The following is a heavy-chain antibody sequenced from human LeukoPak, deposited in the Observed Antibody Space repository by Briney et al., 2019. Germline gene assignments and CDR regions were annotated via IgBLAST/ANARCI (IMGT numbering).Heavy chain of an antibody. V-gene: IGHV4-59*08. CDR1: GGSISSYS. Sequence: TSETLSLTCTVSGGSISSYSWSWVRQPPGKGLEWIAYMSYSGTTNYNPSLKSRVTISVDTSKKQFSLKLSSVTAADTAVYYCARHEGKLWFGETAMNYWGHGTLVTVSS. D-gene: IGHD3-10*01. J-gene: IGHJ4*01. CDR2: MSYSGTT. CDR3: ARHEGKLWFGETAMNY.